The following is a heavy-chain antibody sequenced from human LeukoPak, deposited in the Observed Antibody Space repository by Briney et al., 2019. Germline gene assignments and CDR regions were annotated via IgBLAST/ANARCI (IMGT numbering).Heavy chain of an antibody. CDR1: GGSISSYY. J-gene: IGHJ4*02. D-gene: IGHD3-22*01. V-gene: IGHV4-59*01. CDR3: ARVLPPYYYDSSGYSAGIDY. Sequence: SETLSLTCTVSGGSISSYYWSWIRQPPGKGLEWTGYIYYSGSTNYNPSLKSRVTISVDTSKNQFSLKLSSVTAADTAVYYCARVLPPYYYDSSGYSAGIDYWGQGTLVTVSS. CDR2: IYYSGST.